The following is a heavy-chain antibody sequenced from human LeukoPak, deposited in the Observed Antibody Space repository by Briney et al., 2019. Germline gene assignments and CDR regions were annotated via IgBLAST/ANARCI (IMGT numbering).Heavy chain of an antibody. J-gene: IGHJ4*02. V-gene: IGHV1-2*02. CDR1: GYTFTGFY. CDR3: ANLNPSITID. Sequence: ASVKVSCKASGYTFTGFYIHWVRQAPGQGLEWMGWINPNSGGTNYAQKFQGRVTMTRDTSLSTAYMELSRLKSDDTAVYYCANLNPSITIDWGQGTLVTVSP. CDR2: INPNSGGT. D-gene: IGHD3-10*01.